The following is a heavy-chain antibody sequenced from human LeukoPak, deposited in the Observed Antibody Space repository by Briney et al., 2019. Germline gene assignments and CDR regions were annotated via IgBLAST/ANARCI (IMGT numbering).Heavy chain of an antibody. CDR3: ARHSRGITIFGVVLEY. J-gene: IGHJ4*02. CDR2: IYYSGST. Sequence: SETLSLTCTVSGDSISSGSFYWGWIRQPPGKGLEWIGSIYYSGSTYYNPSLKSRVTISVDTSKNQFSLKLSSVTAADTAVYYCARHSRGITIFGVVLEYWGQGTLVTVSS. CDR1: GDSISSGSFY. V-gene: IGHV4-39*01. D-gene: IGHD3-3*01.